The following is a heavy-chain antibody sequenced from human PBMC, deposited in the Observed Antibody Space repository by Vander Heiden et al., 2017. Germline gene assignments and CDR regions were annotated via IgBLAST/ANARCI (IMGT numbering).Heavy chain of an antibody. D-gene: IGHD2-21*02. J-gene: IGHJ4*02. CDR1: GYTFTSYY. CDR2: INPSGGTT. CDR3: ARGNCGGDCPLGY. Sequence: QVQLVQSGAEVKKPGASVKVSCKASGYTFTSYYIHWVLQAPGQGLEWMGIINPSGGTTSYAQKFQGRVTMTRDTSTSTVYMELSSLRSDDTAVYYCARGNCGGDCPLGYWGQGTLVTVSS. V-gene: IGHV1-46*01.